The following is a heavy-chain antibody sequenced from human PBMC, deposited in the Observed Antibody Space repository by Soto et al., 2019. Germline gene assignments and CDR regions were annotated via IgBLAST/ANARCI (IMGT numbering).Heavy chain of an antibody. CDR1: GCTISGYY. V-gene: IGHV4-4*07. CDR2: IYSSGNT. J-gene: IGHJ5*02. Sequence: PSETLSLTCRVSGCTISGYYWTWIRQPAGKGLEWIGRIYSSGNTKYNPSLQSRVTMSLDTSNNQFSLRLTSVTAADTAIYYCARGQRFSDWFDPWGQGNLVTVS. D-gene: IGHD3-3*01. CDR3: ARGQRFSDWFDP.